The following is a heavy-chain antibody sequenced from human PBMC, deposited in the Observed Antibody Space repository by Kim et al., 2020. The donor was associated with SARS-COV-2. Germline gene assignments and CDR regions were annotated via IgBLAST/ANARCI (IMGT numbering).Heavy chain of an antibody. D-gene: IGHD3-22*01. CDR1: GFTFSSDA. CDR2: ISSDGSNK. V-gene: IGHV3-30*04. J-gene: IGHJ6*02. CDR3: ARAPTYYCDSSGYYYYYGMDL. Sequence: GGSLRLSCAASGFTFSSDAMHCVRKAPGKGLEREAVISSDGSNKYYADSVKGRSTISRDNSKNTLYLQMNSLRAEDTAVYYCARAPTYYCDSSGYYYYYGMDLWGQGTTVTVSS.